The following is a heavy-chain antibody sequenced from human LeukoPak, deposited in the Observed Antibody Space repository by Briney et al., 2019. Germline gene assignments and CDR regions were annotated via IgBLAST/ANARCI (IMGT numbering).Heavy chain of an antibody. Sequence: GGSLRLSCAASGFTFSSYAMHWVRQAPGKGLEWVAVISYDGSNKYYADSVKGRFTISRDNSKNTLYLQMNSLRAEDTAVYYCARGQRLARWGQGTLVTVSS. CDR2: ISYDGSNK. V-gene: IGHV3-30-3*01. J-gene: IGHJ4*02. D-gene: IGHD6-6*01. CDR1: GFTFSSYA. CDR3: ARGQRLAR.